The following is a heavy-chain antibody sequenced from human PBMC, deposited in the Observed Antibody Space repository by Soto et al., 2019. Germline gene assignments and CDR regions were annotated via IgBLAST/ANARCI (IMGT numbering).Heavy chain of an antibody. CDR3: ARGAAAGITYSLWY. CDR1: GGSISNSNW. CDR2: IYHSGST. Sequence: QVQLQESGPGLVKPSGTLSLTCAVSGGSISNSNWWSWVRQPPGKGLEWIGEIYHSGSTNYNPSLKSRVTISVDKSKNYCSLKLSSVTAADTALYYCARGAAAGITYSLWYWGQGTLVTVSS. J-gene: IGHJ4*02. V-gene: IGHV4-4*02. D-gene: IGHD6-13*01.